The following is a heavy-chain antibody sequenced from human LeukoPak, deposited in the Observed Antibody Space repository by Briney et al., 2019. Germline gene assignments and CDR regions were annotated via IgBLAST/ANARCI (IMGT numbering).Heavy chain of an antibody. CDR1: GFTFSSYS. V-gene: IGHV3-21*01. CDR3: ARDDGRDGYNEHAFDI. J-gene: IGHJ3*02. Sequence: PGGSLRLSCAASGFTFSSYSMNWVRQAPGKGLEWVSSISSSSSYIYYADSVKGRFTISRDNAKNSLYLQMNSLRAEDTAVYYCARDDGRDGYNEHAFDIWGQGTMVTVSS. D-gene: IGHD5-24*01. CDR2: ISSSSSYI.